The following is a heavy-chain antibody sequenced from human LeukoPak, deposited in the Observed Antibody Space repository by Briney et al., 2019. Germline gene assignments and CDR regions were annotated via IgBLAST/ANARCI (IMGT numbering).Heavy chain of an antibody. J-gene: IGHJ4*02. Sequence: VGSLRLSCAASGFTFSSYWMHWVRQVPGKGLVWVSRITSEGSSTSYADSVKGRFTISRDNAKNTLYLQMNSLRAEDTAVYHCARDTAGIGVDYWGQGTLVTVSS. V-gene: IGHV3-74*01. CDR1: GFTFSSYW. CDR3: ARDTAGIGVDY. D-gene: IGHD3-16*01. CDR2: ITSEGSST.